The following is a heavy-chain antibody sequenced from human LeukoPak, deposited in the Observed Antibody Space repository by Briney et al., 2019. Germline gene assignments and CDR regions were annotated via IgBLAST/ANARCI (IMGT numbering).Heavy chain of an antibody. CDR2: INPSGGST. CDR3: ARDRRLERDPKGGFWSGLDAFDI. V-gene: IGHV1-46*01. Sequence: ASVKVSCKASGYTFTSYYMHWVRQAPGQGLEWMGIINPSGGSTSYAQKFQGRVTMTRDTSTSTVYMELSGLRSEDTAVYYCARDRRLERDPKGGFWSGLDAFDIWGQGTMVTVSS. D-gene: IGHD3-3*01. J-gene: IGHJ3*02. CDR1: GYTFTSYY.